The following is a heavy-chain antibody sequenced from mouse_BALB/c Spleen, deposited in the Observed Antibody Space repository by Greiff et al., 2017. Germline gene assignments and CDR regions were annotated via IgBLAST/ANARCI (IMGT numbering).Heavy chain of an antibody. V-gene: IGHV7-3*02. CDR2: IRNKANGYTT. CDR3: ARPLITTATGFAY. D-gene: IGHD1-2*01. J-gene: IGHJ3*01. Sequence: WVRQPPGKALEWLGFIRNKANGYTTEYSASVKGRFTISRDNSQSILYLQMNTLRAEDSATYYCARPLITTATGFAYWGQGTLVTVSA.